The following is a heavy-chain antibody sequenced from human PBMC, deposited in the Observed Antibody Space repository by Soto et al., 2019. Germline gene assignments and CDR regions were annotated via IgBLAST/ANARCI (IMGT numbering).Heavy chain of an antibody. Sequence: PGESLKISCKASGYTFTNYWIGWVRQMPGKGLEWMAIIYGDDSDIRYSPSFQGQVTVSLDKSITTAYLQWSSLKASDTAMYYCASHVDYYYGMDVWGQGTTVTVSS. CDR3: ASHVDYYYGMDV. CDR1: GYTFTNYW. CDR2: IYGDDSDI. V-gene: IGHV5-51*01. J-gene: IGHJ6*02.